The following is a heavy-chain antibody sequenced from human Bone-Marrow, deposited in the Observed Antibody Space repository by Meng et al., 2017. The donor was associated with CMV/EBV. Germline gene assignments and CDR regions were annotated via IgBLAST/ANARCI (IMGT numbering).Heavy chain of an antibody. CDR2: IYYSGST. J-gene: IGHJ4*02. D-gene: IGHD2-2*02. V-gene: IGHV4-59*01. CDR3: AREVCSSANCYTGY. CDR1: GSSISSYY. Sequence: SETLSLTCTVSGSSISSYYWSWIRQPPGKGLEWIGYIYYSGSTTYNPSLKSRVTISVDTSKNQFSLKLSSVTAADTAVYYCAREVCSSANCYTGYWGQGTLFTVSS.